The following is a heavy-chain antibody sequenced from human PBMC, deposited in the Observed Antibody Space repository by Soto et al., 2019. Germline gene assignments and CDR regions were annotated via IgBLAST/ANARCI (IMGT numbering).Heavy chain of an antibody. J-gene: IGHJ5*02. D-gene: IGHD6-6*01. CDR2: INPNSGGT. Sequence: GASVKVSCKASGYTFTGYYMHWVRQAPGQGLEWMGWINPNSGGTNYAQKFQGRVTMTRDTSISTAYMELSRLRSDDTAVYYCARGAGIAARPSPWFDPWGQGTLVTVSS. V-gene: IGHV1-2*02. CDR1: GYTFTGYY. CDR3: ARGAGIAARPSPWFDP.